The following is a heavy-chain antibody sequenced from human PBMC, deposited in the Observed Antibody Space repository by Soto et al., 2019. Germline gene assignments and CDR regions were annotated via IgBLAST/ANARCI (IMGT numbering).Heavy chain of an antibody. CDR3: ARELLEPGRGDQP. CDR1: GGTFSSYA. CDR2: IIPIFGTA. V-gene: IGHV1-69*12. J-gene: IGHJ5*02. D-gene: IGHD3-16*01. Sequence: QVQLVQSGAEVKKPGSSVKVSCKASGGTFSSYAISWVRQAPGQGLEWMGGIIPIFGTANYAQKFQGRVTNTGDESTSTADMELRSLRSEDTAVYYCARELLEPGRGDQPWGQGTLVTVSS.